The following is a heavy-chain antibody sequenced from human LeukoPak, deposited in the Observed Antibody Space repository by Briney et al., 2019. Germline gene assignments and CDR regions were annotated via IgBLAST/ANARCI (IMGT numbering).Heavy chain of an antibody. J-gene: IGHJ3*02. D-gene: IGHD2-21*02. CDR1: GFTFSSYW. CDR2: IKQDGSEI. V-gene: IGHV3-7*01. Sequence: GGSLRLSCAASGFTFSSYWMGWVRQAPGKGLEWVANIKQDGSEIHHVDSVEGRFTISRENAKNSLYLRMNSLRVEDTAVYYCAKSVVTAVGAFDIWGQGTMVSVSS. CDR3: AKSVVTAVGAFDI.